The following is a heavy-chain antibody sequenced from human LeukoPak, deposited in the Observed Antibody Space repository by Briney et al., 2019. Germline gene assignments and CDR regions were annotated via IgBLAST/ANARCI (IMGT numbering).Heavy chain of an antibody. D-gene: IGHD3-22*01. CDR3: ASFGVVVTQEAFDI. CDR2: IYHSGST. J-gene: IGHJ3*02. Sequence: SETLSLTCAVSGGSISSSNWWSWVRQPPGKGLEWIGEIYHSGSTNYNPSLKSRVTISVDKSKNQFSLKLSSVTAADTAVYYCASFGVVVTQEAFDIWGQGTMVTVSS. V-gene: IGHV4-4*02. CDR1: GGSISSSNW.